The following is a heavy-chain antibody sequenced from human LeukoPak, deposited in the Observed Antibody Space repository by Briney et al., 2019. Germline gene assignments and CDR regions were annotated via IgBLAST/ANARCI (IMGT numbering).Heavy chain of an antibody. V-gene: IGHV3-23*01. CDR1: GFSFSPYA. CDR2: IDGSGRYI. J-gene: IGHJ4*02. CDR3: AKNSAPGNASYDY. Sequence: GGSLRLTCAASGFSFSPYAMTWVRQAPGRGLEWVSAIDGSGRYIYYRDSVQGRFTNSRDNSKNTLFLQMNSLTAEDSAVYYCAKNSAPGNASYDYWGQGVLATVSS. D-gene: IGHD1-1*01.